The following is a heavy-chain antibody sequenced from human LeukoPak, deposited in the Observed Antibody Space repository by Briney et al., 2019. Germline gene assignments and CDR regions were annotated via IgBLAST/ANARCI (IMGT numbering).Heavy chain of an antibody. J-gene: IGHJ4*02. CDR1: GGSISSFF. D-gene: IGHD3-9*01. CDR2: VHSSGST. V-gene: IGHV4-59*01. CDR3: ARLAPGNYDILTGDPKVVFDY. Sequence: SETLSLTCTVSGGSISSFFWSWIRQPPGKGLEWIGYVHSSGSTKYNPSLKSRLIISVDMSTNQFSLKLRSVSVADTAVYYCARLAPGNYDILTGDPKVVFDYWGQGALVTVSS.